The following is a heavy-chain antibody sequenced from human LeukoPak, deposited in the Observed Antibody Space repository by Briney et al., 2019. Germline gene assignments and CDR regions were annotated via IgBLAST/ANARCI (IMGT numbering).Heavy chain of an antibody. CDR2: IIPIFGTA. V-gene: IGHV1-69*05. CDR3: ASSSSPEDYFDY. Sequence: VASVKVSCKASGGTFSSYAISWVRQAPGQGLEWMGGIIPIFGTANYAQKFQGRVTITTDESTSTAYMELSSLSSEDTAVYYCASSSSPEDYFDYWGQGTLVTVSS. CDR1: GGTFSSYA. J-gene: IGHJ4*02. D-gene: IGHD6-6*01.